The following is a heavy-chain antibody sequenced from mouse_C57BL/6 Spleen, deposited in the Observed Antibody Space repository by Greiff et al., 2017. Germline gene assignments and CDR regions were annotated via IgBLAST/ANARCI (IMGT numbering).Heavy chain of an antibody. CDR2: ISSGGSYT. Sequence: EVKLVESGGDLVKPGGSLKLSCAASGFTFSSYGMSWVRQTPDKRLEWVATISSGGSYTYYPDSVKGRFTISRDNAKNTLYLQMSSLKSEHTAMYYCARLGRPDYYAMDYWGQGTSVTVSS. CDR3: ARLGRPDYYAMDY. V-gene: IGHV5-6*01. J-gene: IGHJ4*01. D-gene: IGHD4-1*01. CDR1: GFTFSSYG.